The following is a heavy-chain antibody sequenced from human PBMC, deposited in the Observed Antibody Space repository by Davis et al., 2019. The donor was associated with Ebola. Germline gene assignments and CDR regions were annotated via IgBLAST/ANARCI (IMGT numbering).Heavy chain of an antibody. CDR3: ARLGLGTGQPDY. D-gene: IGHD7-27*01. CDR2: FDPKDVIR. Sequence: ASVKVSCKVSGHPLTEISIHWVRQAPGRGLEWMGAFDPKDVIRIYAQKFRGRITVTEDTSTGTAYMELSSLRSEDTAVYYCARLGLGTGQPDYWSQGTLVTVSA. CDR1: GHPLTEIS. V-gene: IGHV1-24*01. J-gene: IGHJ4*02.